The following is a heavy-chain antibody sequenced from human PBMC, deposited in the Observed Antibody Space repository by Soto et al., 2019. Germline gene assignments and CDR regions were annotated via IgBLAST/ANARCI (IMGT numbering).Heavy chain of an antibody. V-gene: IGHV1-69*18. CDR2: IVPIFGTT. Sequence: QVHLVQSGAEERKPGSSVRVSCKASGGALSSIAISWVRQAPGLGLVWMGRIVPIFGTTDNSQKFQGRVTITADESTGTVYMELTSLTSEDTAMYYCATGTSLFRGRVADTPWFETCGQGTLVTVSS. J-gene: IGHJ5*02. CDR3: ATGTSLFRGRVADTPWFET. CDR1: GGALSSIA. D-gene: IGHD3-10*01.